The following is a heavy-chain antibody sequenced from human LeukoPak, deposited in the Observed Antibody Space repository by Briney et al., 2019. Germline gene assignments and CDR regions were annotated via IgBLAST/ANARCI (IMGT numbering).Heavy chain of an antibody. V-gene: IGHV4-39*01. CDR1: GGSISSSSHY. J-gene: IGHJ4*02. Sequence: SETLSLTCTVSGGSISSSSHYWARIRQSPGTGLEWIGSIYYSGSTYYNPSLKSRATISVDTSKNQISLKVSSVTAADSALYFCARQRTSGSASNLRVAQIDSWGQGTLVTVSS. CDR2: IYYSGST. CDR3: ARQRTSGSASNLRVAQIDS. D-gene: IGHD3-3*01.